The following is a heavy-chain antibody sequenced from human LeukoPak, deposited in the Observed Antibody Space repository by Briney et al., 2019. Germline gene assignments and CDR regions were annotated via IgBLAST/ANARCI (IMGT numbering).Heavy chain of an antibody. CDR1: GGTFSSYA. CDR2: IIPIFGTA. D-gene: IGHD5-18*01. CDR3: ATGRHGYSYGNDY. J-gene: IGHJ4*02. Sequence: SVKVSCKASGGTFSSYAISWMRQAPGQGLEWMGGIIPIFGTANYAQKFQGRVTITADKSTSTAYMELSSLRSEDTAVYYCATGRHGYSYGNDYWGQGTLVTVSS. V-gene: IGHV1-69*06.